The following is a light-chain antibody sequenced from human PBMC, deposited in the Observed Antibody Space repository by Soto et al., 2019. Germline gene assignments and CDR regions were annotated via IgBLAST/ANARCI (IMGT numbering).Light chain of an antibody. CDR3: QSADSTHGV. CDR1: ALPKQY. CDR2: KDS. Sequence: SYELTQPPSVSVSPGQTARITCSGDALPKQYAYWYQQKPGQAPVLVIYKDSERPSGIPERFSGSSSGTTVTLTISGVQAEDEADYYCQSADSTHGVFGGGTQLTVL. J-gene: IGLJ3*02. V-gene: IGLV3-25*02.